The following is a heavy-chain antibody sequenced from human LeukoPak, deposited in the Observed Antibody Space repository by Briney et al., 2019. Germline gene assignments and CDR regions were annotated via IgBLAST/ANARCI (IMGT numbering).Heavy chain of an antibody. V-gene: IGHV3-7*01. CDR2: IKQDGSEK. D-gene: IGHD3-10*01. CDR3: ARDGGYGSGSYYTLDY. CDR1: GFTFSSYW. J-gene: IGHJ4*02. Sequence: PGGSLRLSCAASGFTFSSYWMSWVRQAPGKGLEWVANIKQDGSEKYYVDSVKGRFTISRDNAKNSLYLQMNSLRAEDTAVYYCARDGGYGSGSYYTLDYWGQGTLVTVSS.